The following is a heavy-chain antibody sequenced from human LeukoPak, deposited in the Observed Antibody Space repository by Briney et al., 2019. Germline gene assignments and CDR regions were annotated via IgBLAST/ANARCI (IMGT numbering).Heavy chain of an antibody. J-gene: IGHJ4*02. CDR3: ARGFRFLEWLIPFDY. D-gene: IGHD3-3*01. Sequence: ASVKVSCKASGYTFTSYGVSWVRQAPGQGLEWMGWISAYNGNTNYAQKLQGRVTMTTDTSTSTAYMELRSLRSDDTAVYYCARGFRFLEWLIPFDYWGQGTLVTVSS. CDR2: ISAYNGNT. CDR1: GYTFTSYG. V-gene: IGHV1-18*01.